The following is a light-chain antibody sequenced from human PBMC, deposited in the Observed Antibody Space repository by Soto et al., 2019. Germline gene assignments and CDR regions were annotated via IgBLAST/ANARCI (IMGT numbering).Light chain of an antibody. CDR1: SSDIGGYTY. CDR2: EVS. V-gene: IGLV2-8*01. CDR3: TSYAGSNSYV. Sequence: QSALTQPPSASGSPGQSVTISCTGTSSDIGGYTYVSWYQHHPGKAPKLMIYEVSKRPSGVPDRFSGSKSGNTASLTVSGLHAEYEADYYCTSYAGSNSYVFGPGTKLTVL. J-gene: IGLJ1*01.